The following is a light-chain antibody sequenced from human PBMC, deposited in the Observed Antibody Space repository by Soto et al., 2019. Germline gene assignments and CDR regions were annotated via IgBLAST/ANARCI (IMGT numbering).Light chain of an antibody. Sequence: QSVLTQPASVSGSPGQSITISCTGTSSDVGGYNYVSWYQQHPDKAPKLMIYEVSNRPSGVSNRFSGSKSGNTASLTISGLQSEDEGNYYCAAWDDSLSGVVFGGGTKLTVL. CDR3: AAWDDSLSGVV. V-gene: IGLV2-14*01. CDR2: EVS. CDR1: SSDVGGYNY. J-gene: IGLJ2*01.